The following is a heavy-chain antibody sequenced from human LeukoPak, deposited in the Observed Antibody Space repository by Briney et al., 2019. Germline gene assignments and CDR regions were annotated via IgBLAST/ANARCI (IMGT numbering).Heavy chain of an antibody. V-gene: IGHV3-15*07. Sequence: PGGSLRLSCAASGFTFSNAWMNWVRQAPGKGLEWVVRIKSKTDGGTTDYAAPVKGRFTISRDDSKNTLYLQMNSLKAEDTAVYYCTTGKRGPTYYYGMDVWGQGTTVTVSS. CDR3: TTGKRGPTYYYGMDV. CDR2: IKSKTDGGTT. CDR1: GFTFSNAW. J-gene: IGHJ6*02.